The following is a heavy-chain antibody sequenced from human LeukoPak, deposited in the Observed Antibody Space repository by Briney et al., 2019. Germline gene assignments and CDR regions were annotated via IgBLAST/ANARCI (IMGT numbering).Heavy chain of an antibody. V-gene: IGHV4-39*07. CDR2: IHYSGST. CDR1: GGSISSNSYY. CDR3: ARDSSGWYAIDY. Sequence: SETLSLTCTVSGGSISSNSYYWGWIRQPPGKGLEWIGSIHYSGSTYYNPSLKSRVTISVDTSKNQFSLKLSSVTAADTAVYYCARDSSGWYAIDYWGQGTLVTVSS. J-gene: IGHJ4*02. D-gene: IGHD6-19*01.